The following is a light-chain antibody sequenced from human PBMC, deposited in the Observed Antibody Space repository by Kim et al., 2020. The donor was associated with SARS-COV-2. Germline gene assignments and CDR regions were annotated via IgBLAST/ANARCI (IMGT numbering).Light chain of an antibody. J-gene: IGKJ1*01. V-gene: IGKV1-6*01. CDR3: LQDYNYPRT. CDR2: AAS. CDR1: QGIRND. Sequence: ASVGDRVTITCLASQGIRNDLGWYQQKPGKAPKLLIYAASSLQSGVPSRFSGSGSGTDFTLTISSLQPEDFATYYCLQDYNYPRTFGQGTKVDIK.